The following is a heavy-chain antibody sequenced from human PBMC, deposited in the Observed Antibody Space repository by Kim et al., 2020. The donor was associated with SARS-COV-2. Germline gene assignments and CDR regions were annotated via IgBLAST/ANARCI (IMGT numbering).Heavy chain of an antibody. CDR1: GFTFSSYW. J-gene: IGHJ3*02. CDR3: ARDLVASSGYYYGDAFDI. V-gene: IGHV3-7*03. Sequence: GGSLRLSCAASGFTFSSYWMSWVRQAPGKGLEWVANIKQDGSEKYYVDSVKGRFTISRDNAKNSLYLQMNSLRAEDTAVYYCARDLVASSGYYYGDAFDIWGQGTMVTVSS. D-gene: IGHD3-22*01. CDR2: IKQDGSEK.